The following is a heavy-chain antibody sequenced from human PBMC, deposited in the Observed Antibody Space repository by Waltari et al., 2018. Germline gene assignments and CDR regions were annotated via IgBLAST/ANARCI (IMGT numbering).Heavy chain of an antibody. D-gene: IGHD7-27*01. V-gene: IGHV4-4*02. CDR2: IYHGGST. CDR3: ARNVELGLGWYFDL. Sequence: QVQLQVSGPGLVKPSGTLSLTCAVSGGSISSSHWWRWVRQPPGKGLEWIGEIYHGGSTSYNPSLKSRVTISVDKSKNQFSLNLNSMTAADTAVYYCARNVELGLGWYFDLWGRGTLVTVSS. J-gene: IGHJ2*01. CDR1: GGSISSSHW.